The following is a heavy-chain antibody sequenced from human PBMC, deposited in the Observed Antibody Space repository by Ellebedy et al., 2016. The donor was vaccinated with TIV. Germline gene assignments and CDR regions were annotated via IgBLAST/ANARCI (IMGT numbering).Heavy chain of an antibody. D-gene: IGHD1-20*01. Sequence: PGGSLRLSCAASGFTFDDYTMHWVRQAPGKGLEWVSLISWDGGSTYYADSVKGRFTISRDNSKNSLYLQMNSLRTEDTALYYCAKDYNWAPREYYFDYWGQGTLVTVSS. CDR2: ISWDGGST. J-gene: IGHJ4*02. CDR1: GFTFDDYT. CDR3: AKDYNWAPREYYFDY. V-gene: IGHV3-43*01.